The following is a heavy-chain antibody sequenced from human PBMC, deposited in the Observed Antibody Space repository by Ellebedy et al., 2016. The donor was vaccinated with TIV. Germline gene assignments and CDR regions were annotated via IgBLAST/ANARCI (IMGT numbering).Heavy chain of an antibody. J-gene: IGHJ4*02. CDR2: ISGSRGTT. CDR1: GFTFSRYD. D-gene: IGHD3/OR15-3a*01. Sequence: GESLKISCAASGFTFSRYDMNWVRQAPGKGLEWVSRISGSRGTTNYAGSVKGRFTISRDNSKNTLYLQMNSLRAEDTAVYYCARDWTSQFFDWGQGTLVTVSS. CDR3: ARDWTSQFFD. V-gene: IGHV3-23*01.